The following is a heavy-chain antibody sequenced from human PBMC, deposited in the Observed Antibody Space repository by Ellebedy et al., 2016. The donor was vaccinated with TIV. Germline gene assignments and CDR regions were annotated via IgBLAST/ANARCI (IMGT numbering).Heavy chain of an antibody. J-gene: IGHJ6*02. CDR3: ARDTATKNYYYYGMDV. D-gene: IGHD4-11*01. Sequence: AASVKVSCKANGYSFTGYGISWVRQATGQGLEWMGWISGSTGITNYAQKLQGRVTMTTETSTSTAYMELRSLRSDDTAVYFCARDTATKNYYYYGMDVWGQGTTVTVSS. V-gene: IGHV1-18*01. CDR1: GYSFTGYG. CDR2: ISGSTGIT.